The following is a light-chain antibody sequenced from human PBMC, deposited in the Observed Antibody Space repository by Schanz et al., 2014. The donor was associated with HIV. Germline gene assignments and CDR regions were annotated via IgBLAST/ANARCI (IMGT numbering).Light chain of an antibody. Sequence: AIRITQSPSSLSASTGDRVTITCRASQGISSYLAWYQQKPGKAPKLLIYAASTLQSGVPSRFSGSGSGTDFTLTISCLQPEDVATYYCQKYDSVPLTFGGGTKVEIK. CDR3: QKYDSVPLT. V-gene: IGKV1-8*01. J-gene: IGKJ4*01. CDR2: AAS. CDR1: QGISSY.